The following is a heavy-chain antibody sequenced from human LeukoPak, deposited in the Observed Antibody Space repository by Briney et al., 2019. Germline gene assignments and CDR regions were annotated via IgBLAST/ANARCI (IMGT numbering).Heavy chain of an antibody. D-gene: IGHD2-8*01. CDR3: ARDRCTNGVCYPHNWFDP. CDR1: GGTFSSYA. Sequence: ASVKASCKASGGTFSSYAISWVRQAPGQGLEWMGGIIPIFGTANYAQKFQGRVTITADESTSTAYMELSSLRSEDTAVYYCARDRCTNGVCYPHNWFDPWGQGTLVTVSS. J-gene: IGHJ5*02. V-gene: IGHV1-69*13. CDR2: IIPIFGTA.